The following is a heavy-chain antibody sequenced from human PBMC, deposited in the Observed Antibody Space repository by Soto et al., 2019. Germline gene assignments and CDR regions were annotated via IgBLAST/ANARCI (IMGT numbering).Heavy chain of an antibody. CDR1: GDTFTDYY. CDR3: ARGGHVVVVTAALDY. V-gene: IGHV1-46*01. D-gene: IGHD2-21*02. CDR2: VNPSGGHT. Sequence: QVQLVQSGAEVKKPGASVKVSCKASGDTFTDYYIHWVRQAPGQGLEWMGTVNPSGGHTTYAQHCLGRMTMTRDTSTSTLYMELTSLTSEDTAIDYCARGGHVVVVTAALDYCGQGTLVTVSS. J-gene: IGHJ4*02.